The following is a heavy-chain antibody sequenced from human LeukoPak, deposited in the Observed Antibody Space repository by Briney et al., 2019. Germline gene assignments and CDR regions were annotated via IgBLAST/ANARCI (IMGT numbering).Heavy chain of an antibody. CDR2: ISTSGDST. Sequence: PGGSLRLSCAASGFTFSSQNMNWARQAPGKGLEWVAYISTSGDSTKYADSVEGRFTISRDNVENSLYLLMNSLRVEDTAVYYCVKNGWLDYWGQGILVTVSS. D-gene: IGHD6-19*01. CDR3: VKNGWLDY. J-gene: IGHJ4*02. CDR1: GFTFSSQN. V-gene: IGHV3-21*06.